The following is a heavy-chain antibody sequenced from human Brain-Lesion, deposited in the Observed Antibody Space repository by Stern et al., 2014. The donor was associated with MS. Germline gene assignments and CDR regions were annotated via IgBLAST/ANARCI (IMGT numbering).Heavy chain of an antibody. CDR3: ARDQRGITIFGVVTDYYYLGMDV. J-gene: IGHJ6*02. Sequence: QVQLVQSGAEVKKPGASVKVSCKTSGYIFTGYYIHWVRQAPGQGLESMAWINPNTGGPKYAQKFQGRVTMSRDTSISTAYVELSSLTSDDTAVYYCARDQRGITIFGVVTDYYYLGMDVWGQGTTVTVSS. CDR2: INPNTGGP. V-gene: IGHV1-2*02. D-gene: IGHD3-3*01. CDR1: GYIFTGYY.